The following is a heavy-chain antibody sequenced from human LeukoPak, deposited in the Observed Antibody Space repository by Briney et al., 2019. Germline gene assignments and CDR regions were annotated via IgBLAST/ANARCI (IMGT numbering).Heavy chain of an antibody. J-gene: IGHJ4*02. CDR3: ARPRGCGSTRCNNFDY. CDR2: MKEDGSEI. D-gene: IGHD2-2*01. V-gene: IGHV3-7*01. Sequence: GGSLRLSCAVSGFTFRSFAMSWVRQSPGKGLEWVANMKEDGSEIFYVDSVKGRFTISRDNAKNSLYLQMNNLRAEDTAVYYCARPRGCGSTRCNNFDYWGQGTLVTVSS. CDR1: GFTFRSFA.